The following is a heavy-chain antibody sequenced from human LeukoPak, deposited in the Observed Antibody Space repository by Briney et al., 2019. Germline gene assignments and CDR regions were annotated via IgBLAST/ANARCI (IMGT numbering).Heavy chain of an antibody. CDR2: ISYSGTST. D-gene: IGHD3-10*01. CDR1: GFTFSSYA. V-gene: IGHV3-23*01. CDR3: AKFLTTITMVRGGKVGYYYMAV. J-gene: IGHJ6*03. Sequence: PGGSLRLSCAASGFTFSSYAMSWVRQAPGKGLEWFSGISYSGTSTYYADSVKGRLIISRDNSTNTLYLQMNSLRVEDTAVFYSAKFLTTITMVRGGKVGYYYMAVWGKGTTVTVSS.